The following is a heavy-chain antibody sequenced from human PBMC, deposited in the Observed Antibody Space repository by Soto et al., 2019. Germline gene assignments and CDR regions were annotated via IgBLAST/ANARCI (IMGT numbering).Heavy chain of an antibody. CDR1: GYTLTMYA. Sequence: VASVKVSCKASGYTLTMYAMHWVRQAPGQRLEWMGWINSGNGDTIYSQKFQGRVTLTRDTSASTAYMALSSLRSEDTAVYYCARSGVAYDDFDIWGQGTMVTVSS. J-gene: IGHJ3*02. D-gene: IGHD3-3*01. V-gene: IGHV1-3*04. CDR3: ARSGVAYDDFDI. CDR2: INSGNGDT.